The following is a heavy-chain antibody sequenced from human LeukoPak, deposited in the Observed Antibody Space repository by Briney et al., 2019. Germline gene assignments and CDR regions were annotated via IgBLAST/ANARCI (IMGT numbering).Heavy chain of an antibody. CDR2: IYPGDSDT. J-gene: IGHJ5*02. Sequence: GEPLQISCQGSGYSFTSYWIGWVRQMPGKGLEWMGIIYPGDSDTRYSPSFQGQVTISADKSISTAYLQWSSLKASDTAMYYCATTAALTFGGVMWFDPWGQGPLVTVSS. CDR1: GYSFTSYW. CDR3: ATTAALTFGGVMWFDP. D-gene: IGHD3-16*01. V-gene: IGHV5-51*01.